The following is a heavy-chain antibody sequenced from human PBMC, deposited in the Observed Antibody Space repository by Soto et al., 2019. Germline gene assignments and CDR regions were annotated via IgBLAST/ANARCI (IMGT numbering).Heavy chain of an antibody. CDR3: ARGADRGSSSWLYYFDY. J-gene: IGHJ4*02. CDR2: INHSGST. D-gene: IGHD6-13*01. CDR1: GGSFSGYY. Sequence: PSETLSLTCAVYGGSFSGYYWSWIRQPPGKGLEWIGEINHSGSTNYNPSLKSRVTISVDTSKNQFSLKLSSVTAADTAVYYCARGADRGSSSWLYYFDYWGQGTLVTVSS. V-gene: IGHV4-34*01.